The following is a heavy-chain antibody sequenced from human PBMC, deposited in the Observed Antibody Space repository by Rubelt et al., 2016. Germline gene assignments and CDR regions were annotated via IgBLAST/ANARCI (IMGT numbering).Heavy chain of an antibody. V-gene: IGHV3-30*18. CDR2: ISHDGGLN. D-gene: IGHD6-19*01. CDR1: GFTFSTYA. J-gene: IGHJ5*02. CDR3: AKGVGQWLVRGWFDP. Sequence: QVQLVESGGGVVQPGGSLRLSCAASGFTFSTYAMSWVRQAPGKGLEWVAVISHDGGLNLYADSVRGRFTVSRDNNKKMVYLQMNSLRTEDTAVYYCAKGVGQWLVRGWFDPWGQGTLVTVSS.